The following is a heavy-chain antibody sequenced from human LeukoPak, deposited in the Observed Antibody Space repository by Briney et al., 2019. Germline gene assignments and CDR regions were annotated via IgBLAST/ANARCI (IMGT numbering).Heavy chain of an antibody. CDR3: ARDDRDNSRGYPAPDY. D-gene: IGHD3-22*01. J-gene: IGHJ4*02. CDR1: GFIFSNYW. V-gene: IGHV3-7*05. CDR2: TNQDGGAK. Sequence: GGSLRLSCAASGFIFSNYWMSWVRQAPGKGLEWVATTNQDGGAKYYVDSVKGRFTISRANAKNSLYLQMNSLRGEDTAVYYWARDDRDNSRGYPAPDYWGQGTLVTVSS.